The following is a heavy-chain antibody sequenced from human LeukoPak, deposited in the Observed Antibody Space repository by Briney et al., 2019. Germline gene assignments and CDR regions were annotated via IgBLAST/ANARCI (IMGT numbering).Heavy chain of an antibody. D-gene: IGHD3-10*01. Sequence: GGSLRLSCAASGVTFSSYAMTWVHQAPGKGLEWVSVIGSGGDTYYADSVKGRFTISRDISKNTLYLQMNSLRAEDTAVYYCAKYYASRSRSFDFWGQGTLVTVSS. CDR1: GVTFSSYA. J-gene: IGHJ4*02. CDR3: AKYYASRSRSFDF. CDR2: IGSGGDT. V-gene: IGHV3-23*01.